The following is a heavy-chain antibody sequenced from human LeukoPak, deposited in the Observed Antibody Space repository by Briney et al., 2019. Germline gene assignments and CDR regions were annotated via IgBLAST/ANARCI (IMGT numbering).Heavy chain of an antibody. V-gene: IGHV5-51*01. CDR3: ARVRAGPAARYNWFDP. D-gene: IGHD2-2*01. Sequence: GESLKISCQGSGYSFTSYWIGWVRQMPGKGLEWMGIIYPGDSDTRYSPSFQGQVTISADKSISTAYLQWSSLKASDTAMYYCARVRAGPAARYNWFDPWGQGTLVTVSS. CDR2: IYPGDSDT. CDR1: GYSFTSYW. J-gene: IGHJ5*02.